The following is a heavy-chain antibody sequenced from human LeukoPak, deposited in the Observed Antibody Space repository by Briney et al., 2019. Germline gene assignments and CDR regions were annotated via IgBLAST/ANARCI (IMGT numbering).Heavy chain of an antibody. V-gene: IGHV1-69*13. CDR1: GGTFSSYA. D-gene: IGHD2/OR15-2a*01. Sequence: GASVKVSCKASGGTFSSYAISWVRQAPGQGLEWMGGIIPIFGTANYAQKFQGRVTITADESTSTAYMELSSLRSEDTAVYYCAREEQFSTSLDYWGQGTLVTVSS. CDR3: AREEQFSTSLDY. J-gene: IGHJ4*02. CDR2: IIPIFGTA.